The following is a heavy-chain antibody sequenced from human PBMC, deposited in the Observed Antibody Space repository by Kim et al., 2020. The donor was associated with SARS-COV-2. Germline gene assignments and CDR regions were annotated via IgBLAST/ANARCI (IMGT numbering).Heavy chain of an antibody. CDR2: ISSGSHFI. D-gene: IGHD3-10*01. Sequence: GGSLRLSCTASGYVFSSYTMNWVRQAPGKGLEWVASISSGSHFIYYGDSVKGRFTLSRDNSKTSVSLQMDSPRVEDTATYYCARGGSGSYQGIHWGQGVLVSVSS. J-gene: IGHJ4*02. V-gene: IGHV3-21*04. CDR3: ARGGSGSYQGIH. CDR1: GYVFSSYT.